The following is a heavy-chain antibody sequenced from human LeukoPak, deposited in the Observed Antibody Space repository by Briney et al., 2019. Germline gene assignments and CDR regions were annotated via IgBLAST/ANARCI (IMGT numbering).Heavy chain of an antibody. J-gene: IGHJ6*03. CDR2: IIPIFGTA. Sequence: SVKVSCKASGGTFSSYAISWVRQAPGQGLEWMGGIIPIFGTANYAQKFQGRVTITADESTSTAYMELSRLRSEDTAVYYCARALPKGQLDYYYYYMDVWGKGTTVTVSS. D-gene: IGHD6-6*01. CDR1: GGTFSSYA. CDR3: ARALPKGQLDYYYYYMDV. V-gene: IGHV1-69*01.